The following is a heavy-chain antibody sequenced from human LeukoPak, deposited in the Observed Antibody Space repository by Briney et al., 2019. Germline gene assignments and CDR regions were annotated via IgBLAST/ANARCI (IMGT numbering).Heavy chain of an antibody. Sequence: PGGSLRLSCAASGFTFSSYWMSWVRQAPGKGLEGVANIKQDGSEKYYVDSVKGRFTISRDNAKNSLYLQMNSLRAEDTAVYYCARIGGSCYSGCDYFDYWGQGTLVTVSS. CDR2: IKQDGSEK. D-gene: IGHD2-15*01. CDR1: GFTFSSYW. J-gene: IGHJ4*02. CDR3: ARIGGSCYSGCDYFDY. V-gene: IGHV3-7*03.